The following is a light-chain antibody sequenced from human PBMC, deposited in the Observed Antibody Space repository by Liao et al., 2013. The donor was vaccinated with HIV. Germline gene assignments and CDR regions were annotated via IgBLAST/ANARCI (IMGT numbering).Light chain of an antibody. J-gene: IGLJ1*01. CDR2: YDD. CDR1: NIGSKS. CDR3: QAWDSAIAYV. Sequence: SYVLTQPPSVSVAPGKTARITCGANNIGSKSVHWYQQKPGQAPVLLIYYDDDRPSGIPERFSGSTSGNTATLTISGTQAMDEADYYCQAWDSAIAYVFGAGTKVTVL. V-gene: IGLV3-21*01.